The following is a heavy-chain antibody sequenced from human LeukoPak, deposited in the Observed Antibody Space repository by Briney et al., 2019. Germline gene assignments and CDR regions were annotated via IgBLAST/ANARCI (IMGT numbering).Heavy chain of an antibody. CDR3: ARSRSGYYEDY. V-gene: IGHV3-66*01. Sequence: GGSLRLSCAASGFTVSSNYMSWVRQAPGKGLEWVSVIFTAGSTFYADSVKGRFNISRDNAKNSLSLQVNSLSAEDTAVYYCARSRSGYYEDYWGQGTLVTVSS. CDR1: GFTVSSNY. D-gene: IGHD3-22*01. CDR2: IFTAGST. J-gene: IGHJ4*02.